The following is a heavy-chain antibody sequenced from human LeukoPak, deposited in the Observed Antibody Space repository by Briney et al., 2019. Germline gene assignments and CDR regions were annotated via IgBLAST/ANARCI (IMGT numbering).Heavy chain of an antibody. CDR1: GFTFTSSA. J-gene: IGHJ4*02. D-gene: IGHD2-2*01. Sequence: GASVKVSCKASGFTFTSSAVQWVRQARGQRLEWIGWIVVGSGNTNYAQKFQERVTITRDMSTSTAYMELSSLRSEDTAVYYCAAQGYCSSTSCPDPYYFDYWGQGTLVTVSS. V-gene: IGHV1-58*01. CDR3: AAQGYCSSTSCPDPYYFDY. CDR2: IVVGSGNT.